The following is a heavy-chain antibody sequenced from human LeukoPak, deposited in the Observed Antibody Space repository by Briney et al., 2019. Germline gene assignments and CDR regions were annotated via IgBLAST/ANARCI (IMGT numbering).Heavy chain of an antibody. V-gene: IGHV3-20*04. CDR3: ARDRWGGYFDY. CDR1: GFTFDDYG. Sequence: PGGSLRLSCAASGFTFDDYGMNWVRQAPGKGLEWVSSINWNGGITGYADSVKGRFTISRDNGKNSLYLQMNSLRAEDTALYYCARDRWGGYFDYWGQGTLVTVSS. CDR2: INWNGGIT. D-gene: IGHD3-16*01. J-gene: IGHJ4*02.